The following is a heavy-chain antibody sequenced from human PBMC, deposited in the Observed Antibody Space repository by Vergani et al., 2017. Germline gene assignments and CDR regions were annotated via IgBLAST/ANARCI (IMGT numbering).Heavy chain of an antibody. V-gene: IGHV4-61*02. D-gene: IGHD3-10*01. Sequence: QLQLQESGPGLVKPSQTLSLTCTVSGGSISSGGYYWSWIRQPAGKGLEWIVRISTSGSNNYHPSLKSRVTMSVDTSKCQFSLKLSSVTAADTAVYYGAKIPTPMVQQLYLDLWGRGTLVTVSS. CDR3: AKIPTPMVQQLYLDL. J-gene: IGHJ2*01. CDR2: ISTSGSN. CDR1: GGSISSGGYY.